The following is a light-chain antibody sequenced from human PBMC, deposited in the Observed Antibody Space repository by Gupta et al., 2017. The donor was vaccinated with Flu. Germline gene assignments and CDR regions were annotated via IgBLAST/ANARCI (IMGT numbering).Light chain of an antibody. CDR1: QRGT. CDR3: QQYVTSPPGVT. J-gene: IGKJ3*01. Sequence: PVTLSLVPGEAAPRSCRASQRGTMAWYQQKPGQAPRLLIKGAYHRAAGIPDRISGSGSGTDFILTISRMEPEDVALYYCQQYVTSPPGVTFGPGTKVDIK. CDR2: GAY. V-gene: IGKV3-20*01.